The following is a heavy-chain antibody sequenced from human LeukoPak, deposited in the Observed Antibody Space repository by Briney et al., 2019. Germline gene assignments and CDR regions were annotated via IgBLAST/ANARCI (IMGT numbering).Heavy chain of an antibody. CDR1: GFTFSSYS. J-gene: IGHJ4*02. V-gene: IGHV3-21*01. Sequence: NPGGSLRLSCAASGFTFSSYSMNWVRQAPGQGLEWVSSISSSSSYIYYADSVKGRFTISRDNAKNSLYLQMNSLRAEDTAVYYCARTKMEVEYYDFWSGYLYYFDYWGQGTLVTVSS. D-gene: IGHD3-3*01. CDR2: ISSSSSYI. CDR3: ARTKMEVEYYDFWSGYLYYFDY.